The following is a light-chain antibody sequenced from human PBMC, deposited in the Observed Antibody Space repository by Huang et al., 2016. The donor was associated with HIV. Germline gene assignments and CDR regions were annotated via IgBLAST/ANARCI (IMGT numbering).Light chain of an antibody. CDR1: QSVGRN. CDR2: DAS. CDR3: QHRDS. Sequence: EIVLTQSPGTLSLSPGERATLSCRASQSVGRNVDWYQQKAGQTPRVVIYDASTRAADIPVRFSGSGSGTDFILTISSLEPEDVAVYYCQHRDSFGQGTRLDIK. V-gene: IGKV3-11*01. J-gene: IGKJ5*01.